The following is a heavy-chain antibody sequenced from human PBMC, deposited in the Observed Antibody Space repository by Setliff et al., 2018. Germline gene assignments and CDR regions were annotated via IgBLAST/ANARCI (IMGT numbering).Heavy chain of an antibody. V-gene: IGHV4-30-4*08. CDR3: AREVGTSTSSDAFDV. Sequence: PSETLSLTCTVSGDSISSGDYFWSWIRQPPGKGLEWIAYIYHSGSAYYNPSLKSRVTMSVDTSKNQFSLHLTSVTAADTAVYYCAREVGTSTSSDAFDVWGQGMMVHRLL. D-gene: IGHD1-26*01. CDR1: GDSISSGDYF. J-gene: IGHJ3*01. CDR2: IYHSGSA.